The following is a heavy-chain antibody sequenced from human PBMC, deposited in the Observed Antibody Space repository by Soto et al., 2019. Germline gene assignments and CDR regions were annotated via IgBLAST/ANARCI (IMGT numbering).Heavy chain of an antibody. Sequence: GESLKISCKGSGYSSTSYWIAWVRQMPGKGLEWMGIIYPGDSGARYSPSFQGQVTVSVDKSITTAYLQWSSLKATDTAIYYCARLAHLSLYGSGSYSYFDSWGQGTQVTVSS. CDR1: GYSSTSYW. CDR2: IYPGDSGA. CDR3: ARLAHLSLYGSGSYSYFDS. J-gene: IGHJ4*02. V-gene: IGHV5-51*01. D-gene: IGHD3-10*01.